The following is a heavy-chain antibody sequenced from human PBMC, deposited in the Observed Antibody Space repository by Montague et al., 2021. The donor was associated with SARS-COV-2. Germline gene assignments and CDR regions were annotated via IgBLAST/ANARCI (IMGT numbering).Heavy chain of an antibody. CDR2: INDSGST. D-gene: IGHD3-3*01. Sequence: SETLSLTCAVYGGSFSGYYWSWIRQPPGKGLEWIGEINDSGSTYXNPSLKSRVTISVDTSKNQFSLKLSSVTAADTAVHYCARGRAARSITIFGVVNPAIRYYYMDVWGKGTTVTVSS. CDR1: GGSFSGYY. J-gene: IGHJ6*03. CDR3: ARGRAARSITIFGVVNPAIRYYYMDV. V-gene: IGHV4-34*01.